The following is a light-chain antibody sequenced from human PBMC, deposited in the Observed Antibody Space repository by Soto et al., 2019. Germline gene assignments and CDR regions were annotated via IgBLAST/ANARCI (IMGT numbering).Light chain of an antibody. J-gene: IGLJ3*02. CDR1: SSNTGPGYD. V-gene: IGLV1-40*01. Sequence: QPVLTQPPSVSGAPGQRVTISCTGTSSNTGPGYDVHWYQQHPGTAPKYLIYSNSNRPSGVPDRFSGSKSGTSASLAISGLQADDEADYFCQSYDTSLRAWVFGGGTKLTVL. CDR3: QSYDTSLRAWV. CDR2: SNS.